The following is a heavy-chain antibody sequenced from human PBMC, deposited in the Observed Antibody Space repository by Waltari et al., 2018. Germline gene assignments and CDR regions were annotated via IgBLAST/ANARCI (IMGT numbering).Heavy chain of an antibody. CDR1: GGTFSSYA. D-gene: IGHD4-17*01. V-gene: IGHV1-69*01. Sequence: QVQLVQSGAAVTKPGSSVKVSCKASGGTFSSYAISWVRQAPGQGLEWMGGIIPICGTANYAQKFQGRVTTTADESTSTAYMELSSRRSEDTAVYYCARDVSYGDYRFDYWGQGTLVTVSS. CDR3: ARDVSYGDYRFDY. J-gene: IGHJ4*02. CDR2: IIPICGTA.